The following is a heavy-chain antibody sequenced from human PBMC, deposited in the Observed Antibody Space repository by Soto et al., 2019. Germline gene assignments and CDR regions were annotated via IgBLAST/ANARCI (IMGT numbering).Heavy chain of an antibody. Sequence: SLKVSCKASGGTFSIYAISWVRHAPGQGLEWMGGIIPIFGTANYAQKFQGRVTITADESTSTAYMELSSLRSEDTAVYYCARVGVLRFLEWLHWFDPWGQGTLVTVSS. J-gene: IGHJ5*02. CDR2: IIPIFGTA. CDR1: GGTFSIYA. CDR3: ARVGVLRFLEWLHWFDP. D-gene: IGHD3-3*01. V-gene: IGHV1-69*13.